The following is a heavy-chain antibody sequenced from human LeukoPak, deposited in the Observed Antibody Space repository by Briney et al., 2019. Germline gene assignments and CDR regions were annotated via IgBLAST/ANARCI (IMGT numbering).Heavy chain of an antibody. CDR1: GFTFSSYG. CDR2: IWYDGSNK. CDR3: ARDGEEGSGCSGGSCYPTWWFDP. Sequence: GGSLRLSCAASGFTFSSYGMHWVRQAPGKGLEWVAVIWYDGSNKYYADSVKGRFTISRDNSKNTLYLQMTSLRAEDTAVYYCARDGEEGSGCSGGSCYPTWWFDPWGQGTLVTVSS. V-gene: IGHV3-33*01. D-gene: IGHD2-15*01. J-gene: IGHJ5*02.